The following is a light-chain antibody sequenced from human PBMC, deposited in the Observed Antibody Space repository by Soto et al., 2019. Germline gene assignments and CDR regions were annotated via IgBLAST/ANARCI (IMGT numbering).Light chain of an antibody. J-gene: IGKJ1*01. CDR2: GAS. CDR3: QQYGSSPTWT. V-gene: IGKV3-20*01. CDR1: QSVSSD. Sequence: ETVRTQSPANLSVSPGERAALSCRASQSVSSDLAWYQQKPGQAPRLLIYGASSRATGIPDRFSGSGSGTDFTLTISRLEPEDSAVYYCQQYGSSPTWTFGQGTKVDIK.